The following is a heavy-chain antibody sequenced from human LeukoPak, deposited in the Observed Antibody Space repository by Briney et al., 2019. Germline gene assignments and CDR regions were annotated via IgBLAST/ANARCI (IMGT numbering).Heavy chain of an antibody. CDR2: INPNSGGT. J-gene: IGHJ5*02. V-gene: IGHV1-2*02. CDR1: GYTFTGYY. D-gene: IGHD6-13*01. CDR3: ARSPLRGIAGPFEP. Sequence: ASVKVSCKASGYTFTGYYMHWVRQAPGQGLEWMGWINPNSGGTNYAQKFQGRVTMTRDTSISTAYMELSRLRSDDTAVYYCARSPLRGIAGPFEPWGQGTLVTVSS.